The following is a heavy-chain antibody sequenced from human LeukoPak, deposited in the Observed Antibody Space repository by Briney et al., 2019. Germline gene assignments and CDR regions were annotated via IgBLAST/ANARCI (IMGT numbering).Heavy chain of an antibody. CDR2: IYTSGST. Sequence: SETLSLTCAVYGGSFSGYYWSWIRQPAGKGLEWIGRIYTSGSTNYNPSLKSRVTISVDTSKNQFSLKLSSVTAADTAVYYCARIYCGGDCRGYYYHYYMDVWGKGTTVTISS. CDR3: ARIYCGGDCRGYYYHYYMDV. V-gene: IGHV4-59*10. J-gene: IGHJ6*03. CDR1: GGSFSGYY. D-gene: IGHD2-21*02.